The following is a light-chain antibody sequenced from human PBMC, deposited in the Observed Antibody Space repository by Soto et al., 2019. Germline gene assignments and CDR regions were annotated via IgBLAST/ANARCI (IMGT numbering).Light chain of an antibody. CDR2: LEGSGSY. CDR3: EIWDSNTHTV. CDR1: SGHSSYI. Sequence: QLVLTQSSSASASLGSSVKLTCTLSSGHSSYIIAWHQQQPGKAPRYLMKLEGSGSYNKGSGVPDRFSGSSSGADRYLTISTLQFVDEADYYCEIWDSNTHTVFGGGTKLTVL. J-gene: IGLJ3*02. V-gene: IGLV4-60*02.